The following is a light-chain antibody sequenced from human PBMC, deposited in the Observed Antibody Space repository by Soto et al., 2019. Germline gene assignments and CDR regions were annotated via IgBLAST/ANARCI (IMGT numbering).Light chain of an antibody. J-gene: IGLJ1*01. Sequence: QSVLTQPASVSGSPGQSITISCTGTSSDVGGYNYVSWYQQHPGKAPKLMIYEVSNRPSGVSNRFSGSKSGNTASLTISGLQAEDEADYYCQTWDPPFHVFGAGTKVTVL. CDR3: QTWDPPFHV. V-gene: IGLV2-14*01. CDR1: SSDVGGYNY. CDR2: EVS.